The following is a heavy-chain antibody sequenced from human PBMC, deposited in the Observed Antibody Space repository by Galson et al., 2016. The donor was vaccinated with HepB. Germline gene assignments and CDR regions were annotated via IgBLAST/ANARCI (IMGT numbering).Heavy chain of an antibody. J-gene: IGHJ6*02. D-gene: IGHD2-8*01. V-gene: IGHV3-74*01. Sequence: SLRLSCAASGFTFSSYWMHWVRQAPGKGLVWVSRIKSDGRETTHADSVKGRFTITRDNAENALYLQMNSLRADDTAVYYCASDRVFYGMDVWGQGTTVTVS. CDR3: ASDRVFYGMDV. CDR1: GFTFSSYW. CDR2: IKSDGRET.